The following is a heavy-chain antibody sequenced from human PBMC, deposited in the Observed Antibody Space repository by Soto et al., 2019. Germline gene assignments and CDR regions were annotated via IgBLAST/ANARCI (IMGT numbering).Heavy chain of an antibody. Sequence: PGGSLRLSCAASGFTFSSYAMSWVRQAPGKGLEWVSAISGSGGSTYYADSVKGRFTISRDNSKNTLYLQMNSLRAEDTAVYYCAKKGFSRTARPSPCYFDYWGQGTLVTVSS. CDR2: ISGSGGST. CDR1: GFTFSSYA. V-gene: IGHV3-23*01. D-gene: IGHD6-6*01. CDR3: AKKGFSRTARPSPCYFDY. J-gene: IGHJ4*02.